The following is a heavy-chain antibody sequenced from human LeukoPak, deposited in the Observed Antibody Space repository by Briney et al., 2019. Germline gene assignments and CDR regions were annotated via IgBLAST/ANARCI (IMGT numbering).Heavy chain of an antibody. Sequence: GGSLRLSCAASGFTFSSYAMSWVRQAPGKGLEWVSAISGSGGSTYYADSVKGRFTISRDNSKNTLYLQMNSLGAEDTAVYYCARDGGYSSSWYGWFDPWGQGTLVTVSS. D-gene: IGHD6-13*01. CDR3: ARDGGYSSSWYGWFDP. J-gene: IGHJ5*02. CDR2: ISGSGGST. CDR1: GFTFSSYA. V-gene: IGHV3-23*01.